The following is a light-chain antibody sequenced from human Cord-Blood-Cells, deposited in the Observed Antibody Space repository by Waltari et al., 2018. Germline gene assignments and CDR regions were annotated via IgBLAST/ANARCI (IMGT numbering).Light chain of an antibody. CDR3: QQYGSSPT. CDR2: GAS. J-gene: IGKJ4*01. V-gene: IGKV3-20*01. Sequence: DIVLTQSPGTMSLSPGERATLSCRASQSVSSSYLAWYQQKPSQAPRLLIYGASSRATGIPDRFSGSGSGTDFTLTISRLEPEDFAVYYCQQYGSSPTFGGGTKVEIK. CDR1: QSVSSSY.